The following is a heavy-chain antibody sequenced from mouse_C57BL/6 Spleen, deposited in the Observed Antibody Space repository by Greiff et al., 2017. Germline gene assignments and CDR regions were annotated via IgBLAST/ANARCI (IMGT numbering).Heavy chain of an antibody. CDR3: ATPSYYGSSYWYFDV. V-gene: IGHV1-78*01. Sequence: QVQLQQSDAELVKPGASVTISCKVSGYTFTDHTIHWMKQRPEQGLEWIGYIYPRDGSTKYNETFKGKATLTADKSSSTAYMQLNSLTSEDSAVYFCATPSYYGSSYWYFDVWGTGTTVTVSS. J-gene: IGHJ1*03. CDR1: GYTFTDHT. CDR2: IYPRDGST. D-gene: IGHD1-1*01.